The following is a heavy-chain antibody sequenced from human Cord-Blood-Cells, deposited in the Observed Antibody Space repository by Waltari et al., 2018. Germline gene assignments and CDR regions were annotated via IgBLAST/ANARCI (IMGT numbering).Heavy chain of an antibody. V-gene: IGHV4-38-2*01. CDR3: ARSVEYSGSYNWFDP. D-gene: IGHD1-26*01. CDR2: IYHSGST. Sequence: QVQLQESGPGLVKPSETLSLTCAVSGYSISSGYYWGWIRQPPGKGLEWIGRIYHSGSTYYNPSLKSRVTISVDTSKNQFSLKLSSVTAADTAVYYCARSVEYSGSYNWFDPWGQGTLVTVSS. CDR1: GYSISSGYY. J-gene: IGHJ5*02.